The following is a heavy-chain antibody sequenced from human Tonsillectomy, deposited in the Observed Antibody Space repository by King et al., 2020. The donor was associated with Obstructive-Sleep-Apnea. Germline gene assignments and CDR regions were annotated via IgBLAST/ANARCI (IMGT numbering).Heavy chain of an antibody. V-gene: IGHV3-48*04. J-gene: IGHJ3*01. D-gene: IGHD3-16*01. CDR2: ISISTSTI. CDR1: GITFRIYS. CDR3: ATGGPDAFDF. Sequence: VQLVESGGGLVQPGGSLRLSCAASGITFRIYSMNWVRQAPGKGLEWVSYISISTSTIYYADSVKGRFTISRDNAKNSLYLQMNSLRAEDTAVYYCATGGPDAFDFWGRGTMVTVSS.